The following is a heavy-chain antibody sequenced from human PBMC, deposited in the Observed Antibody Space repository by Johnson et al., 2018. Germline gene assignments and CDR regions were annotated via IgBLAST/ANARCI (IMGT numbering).Heavy chain of an antibody. V-gene: IGHV3-30*18. CDR3: AKDLHIVVVTATYAFDI. CDR2: ISYDGSNK. Sequence: LVQSGVGVVQPVMSLRLSCVSSGFTFSSYGMHWVRQAPGKGLEWVAVISYDGSNKYYADSVKGRFTISRDNGKNSLYLQMNSLRAEDTAVYYCAKDLHIVVVTATYAFDIWGQGTMVTVSS. D-gene: IGHD2-21*02. J-gene: IGHJ3*02. CDR1: GFTFSSYG.